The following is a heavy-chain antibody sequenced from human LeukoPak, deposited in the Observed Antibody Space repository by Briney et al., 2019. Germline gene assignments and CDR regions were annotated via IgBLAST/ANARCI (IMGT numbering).Heavy chain of an antibody. D-gene: IGHD4-17*01. V-gene: IGHV1-8*03. J-gene: IGHJ4*02. CDR3: ARGRTTVTTTPGY. Sequence: GASVTVSCKSSVYTFTIYDINWVGQATGQGLEWMGWMNPNSGNTGYAQKFQGRVTITRNTSISTAYMELSSLRSEDTAVYYCARGRTTVTTTPGYWGQGTLVTVSS. CDR1: VYTFTIYD. CDR2: MNPNSGNT.